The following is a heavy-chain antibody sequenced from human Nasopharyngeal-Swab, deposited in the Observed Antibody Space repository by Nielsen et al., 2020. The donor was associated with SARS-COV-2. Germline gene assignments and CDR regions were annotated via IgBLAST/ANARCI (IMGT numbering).Heavy chain of an antibody. V-gene: IGHV3-7*01. Sequence: GESLKISCAASGFTFSSYWMSWVRQAPGKGLEWVANIKQDGSEKYYVDSVKGRFTISRDNAKNTLYLQMNSLRAEDTAVYYCARDLGYYDYVWGSYRIKDFDYWGQGTLVTVSS. CDR3: ARDLGYYDYVWGSYRIKDFDY. J-gene: IGHJ4*02. CDR2: IKQDGSEK. CDR1: GFTFSSYW. D-gene: IGHD3-16*02.